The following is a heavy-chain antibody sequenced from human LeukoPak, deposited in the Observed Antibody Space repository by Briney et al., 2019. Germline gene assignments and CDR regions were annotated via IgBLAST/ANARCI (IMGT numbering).Heavy chain of an antibody. CDR3: ARVTRDFWSGDVHFDY. J-gene: IGHJ4*02. V-gene: IGHV3-74*01. Sequence: GGSLRLSCAASGFTFSSYWMHWVRQAPGKGLVWVSRINSDGSSTSYADSVKGRFTISRDNAKNTLYLQMNSLRAEDTAVYYCARVTRDFWSGDVHFDYWGQGTLVTVSS. CDR2: INSDGSST. CDR1: GFTFSSYW. D-gene: IGHD3-3*01.